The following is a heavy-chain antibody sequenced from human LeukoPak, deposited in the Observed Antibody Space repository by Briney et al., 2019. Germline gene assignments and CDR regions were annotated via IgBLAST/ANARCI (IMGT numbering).Heavy chain of an antibody. CDR1: GFTFSTYV. CDR2: ISGSGRNT. J-gene: IGHJ4*02. D-gene: IGHD2-15*01. CDR3: AKGRNTRFFPLEN. Sequence: GGSLRLSCAASGFTFSTYVVNWVRQAPGKGLEWVSAISGSGRNTYYADTVSGRFTTSRDNSKDTLYLQMSSLRAEDTAVYFCAKGRNTRFFPLENWGPGTLVTVSS. V-gene: IGHV3-23*01.